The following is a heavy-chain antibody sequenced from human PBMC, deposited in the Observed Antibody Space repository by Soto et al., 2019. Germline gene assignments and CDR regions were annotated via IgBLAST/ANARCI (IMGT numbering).Heavy chain of an antibody. V-gene: IGHV3-23*01. CDR3: VKPSVLKLLGNY. D-gene: IGHD3-10*01. CDR1: GFTFSNYP. Sequence: VQLLESGGDLVQPGGSLRLSCAASGFTFSNYPMNWVRQAPGKGLQWVSTISNNGGSTYYADSVKGRFTISRDNSKISLSQKFLSLRASDPSVYLCVKPSVLKLLGNYWGKGPLATVPS. CDR2: ISNNGGST. J-gene: IGHJ4*02.